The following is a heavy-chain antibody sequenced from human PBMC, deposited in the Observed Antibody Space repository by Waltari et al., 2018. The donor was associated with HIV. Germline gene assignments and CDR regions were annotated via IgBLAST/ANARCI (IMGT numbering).Heavy chain of an antibody. CDR3: ARGAASNTFNSYFDS. CDR1: GGSFSNNA. V-gene: IGHV1-69*13. CDR2: ISPVFGTT. Sequence: QVQLVQSGAEVKKPGSSVKVSCKASGGSFSNNAISWVRQAPGPGLEWMGGISPVFGTTYYSQKFQGRVTITADVSLTTAYMDLSSLGSDDTAFYFCARGAASNTFNSYFDSWGQGVLVTVSS. D-gene: IGHD6-25*01. J-gene: IGHJ4*02.